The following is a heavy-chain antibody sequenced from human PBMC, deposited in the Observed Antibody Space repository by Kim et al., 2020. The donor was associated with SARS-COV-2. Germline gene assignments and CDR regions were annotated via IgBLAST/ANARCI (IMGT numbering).Heavy chain of an antibody. J-gene: IGHJ5*02. CDR3: ARQGSSSSHTGHWFDP. V-gene: IGHV5-51*01. D-gene: IGHD6-13*01. CDR1: GYSFTSYW. CDR2: IYPGDSDT. Sequence: GESLKISCKGSGYSFTSYWIGWVRQMPGKGLEWMGIIYPGDSDTRYSPSFQGQVTISADKSITTAYLQWSSLKASDTAMYYCARQGSSSSHTGHWFDPWGQGTLVTVSS.